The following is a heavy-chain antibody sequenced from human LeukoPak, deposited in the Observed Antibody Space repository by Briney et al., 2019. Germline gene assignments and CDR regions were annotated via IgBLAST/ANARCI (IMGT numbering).Heavy chain of an antibody. CDR2: IYHSGST. D-gene: IGHD6-6*01. J-gene: IGHJ3*02. V-gene: IGHV4-4*02. CDR3: AREMAARSSDAFDI. Sequence: PSGTLSLTCAVSGGSISSSNWWSWVRQPPGKGLEWIGEIYHSGSTNYNPSLKSRVTISVDKSKNHFSLKLSSVTAADRAVYYCAREMAARSSDAFDIWGQGTMVTVSS. CDR1: GGSISSSNW.